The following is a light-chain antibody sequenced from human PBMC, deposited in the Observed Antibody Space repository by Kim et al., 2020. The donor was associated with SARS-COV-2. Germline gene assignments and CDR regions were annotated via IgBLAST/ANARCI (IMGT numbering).Light chain of an antibody. CDR2: YAS. CDR1: QAISGSY. J-gene: IGKJ5*01. Sequence: APGERATLYCRASQAISGSYLAWYQQKPGQAPRLLIYYASYRATGIPERFSGSGSGTDFTLTISRLRPEDFAFYYCQHYGTSPITFGHGTRLEIK. V-gene: IGKV3-20*01. CDR3: QHYGTSPIT.